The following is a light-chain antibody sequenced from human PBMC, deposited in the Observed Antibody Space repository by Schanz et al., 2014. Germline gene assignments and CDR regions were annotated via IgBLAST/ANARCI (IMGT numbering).Light chain of an antibody. Sequence: QSALTQPASVSGSPGQSITISCTGTSSDVGSYKLVSWYQQHPGKAPKLMIYEGSKRPSGVSNRFSGSKSGNTASLTISGLQAEDEADYYCCSYAGSNNVVFGGGTKLTVL. CDR1: SSDVGSYKL. J-gene: IGLJ2*01. V-gene: IGLV2-23*01. CDR2: EGS. CDR3: CSYAGSNNVV.